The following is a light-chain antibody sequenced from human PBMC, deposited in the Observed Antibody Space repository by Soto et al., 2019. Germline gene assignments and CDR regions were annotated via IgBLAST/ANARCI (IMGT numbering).Light chain of an antibody. CDR3: QQYNNWPIT. J-gene: IGKJ5*01. CDR2: GAS. V-gene: IGKV3-15*01. CDR1: QSVSSN. Sequence: EIVMTQSPATLSVSPGERATLSCRASQSVSSNLAWYQQKPGQAPRLLIYGASTRATGIPARFSGSGSGTEFTLPISSLQSEDFAVYYCQQYNNWPITFGQGTRLESK.